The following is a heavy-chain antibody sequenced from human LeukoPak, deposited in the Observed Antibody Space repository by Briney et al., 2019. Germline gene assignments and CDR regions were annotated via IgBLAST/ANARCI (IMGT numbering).Heavy chain of an antibody. V-gene: IGHV4-31*03. D-gene: IGHD6-19*01. J-gene: IGHJ4*02. CDR1: GDSISSGGHY. CDR3: ARGGQWLAPGPDY. Sequence: TLSLTCTVSGDSISSGGHYWSWIRQHPGKGLEWIGYMYYSGNTYYNPSLKSRVTISVDTSKNQFSPRLSSVTAADTAVYYCARGGQWLAPGPDYWGQGTLVTVSS. CDR2: MYYSGNT.